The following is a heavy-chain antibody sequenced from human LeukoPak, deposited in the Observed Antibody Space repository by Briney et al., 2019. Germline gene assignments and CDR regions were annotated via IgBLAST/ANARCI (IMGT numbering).Heavy chain of an antibody. J-gene: IGHJ4*02. D-gene: IGHD3-10*01. Sequence: ASVKVPCKASGGSFSNYTISWLRQTPGQGLEWMGGIIPIFGTANYAQKFQGRVTITADKSTSTAYMELSSLRSEDTAVYYCARDHDYGSGRIDYWGQGTLVTVSS. CDR1: GGSFSNYT. V-gene: IGHV1-69*06. CDR2: IIPIFGTA. CDR3: ARDHDYGSGRIDY.